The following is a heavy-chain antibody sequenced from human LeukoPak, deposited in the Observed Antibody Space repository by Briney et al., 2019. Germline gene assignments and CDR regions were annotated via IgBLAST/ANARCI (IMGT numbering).Heavy chain of an antibody. CDR2: INHSGST. V-gene: IGHV4-34*01. CDR1: GGSFSGYY. D-gene: IGHD2-2*02. J-gene: IGHJ4*02. Sequence: SETLSLTCAVYGGSFSGYYWSWIRQPPGKGLEWIGEINHSGSTNYNPSLKSRVTISVDTSKNQFSLKLSSVTAADTAVYYCARGYCSSTSCYNFDYWGQGTLVTVCS. CDR3: ARGYCSSTSCYNFDY.